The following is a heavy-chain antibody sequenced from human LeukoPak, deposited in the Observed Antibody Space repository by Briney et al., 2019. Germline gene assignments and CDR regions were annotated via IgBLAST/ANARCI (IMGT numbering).Heavy chain of an antibody. J-gene: IGHJ6*02. D-gene: IGHD5-12*01. CDR1: GDSVSSDSTG. V-gene: IGHV6-1*01. CDR2: TYYRSKWYN. CDR3: ARRAKERGYDPDYYYGMDV. Sequence: SQTLSLTCAISGDSVSSDSTGWNWIRQSPSRGLEWLGRTYYRSKWYNDYAVSVKSRITINPDTSKNQFSLQLNSVTPEDTAVYYCARRAKERGYDPDYYYGMDVWGQGTTVTVSS.